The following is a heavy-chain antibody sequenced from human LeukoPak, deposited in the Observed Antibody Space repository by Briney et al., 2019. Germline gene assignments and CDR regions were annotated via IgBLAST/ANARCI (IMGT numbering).Heavy chain of an antibody. J-gene: IGHJ4*02. CDR2: INPNTGDT. Sequence: GASVKVSCKASGFTFNAYYIHWVRQAPGQGLEWMGWINPNTGDTNFAQKFQGRVTMTRDTSISTAYLDLSSLRSDDTAVYYCARGAVVITTGPLGYWGQGTLVTVSS. D-gene: IGHD3-22*01. CDR1: GFTFNAYY. V-gene: IGHV1-2*02. CDR3: ARGAVVITTGPLGY.